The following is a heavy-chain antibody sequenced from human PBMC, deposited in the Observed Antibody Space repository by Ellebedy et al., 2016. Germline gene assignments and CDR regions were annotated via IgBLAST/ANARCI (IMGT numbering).Heavy chain of an antibody. CDR2: IYDSGST. D-gene: IGHD2-15*01. Sequence: SETLSLTCTVSGGSISTYYWSWIRQPPGKGLEWIGYIYDSGSTNYNPSLKSRVTISVDTSKNQFSLKLSSVTAADTAVYYCARARGPGGNWFDPWGQGTLVTVSS. J-gene: IGHJ5*02. CDR3: ARARGPGGNWFDP. CDR1: GGSISTYY. V-gene: IGHV4-59*01.